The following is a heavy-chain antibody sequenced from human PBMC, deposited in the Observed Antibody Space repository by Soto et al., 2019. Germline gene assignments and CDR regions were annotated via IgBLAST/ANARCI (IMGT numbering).Heavy chain of an antibody. J-gene: IGHJ4*02. CDR1: GFTFSTSW. CDR2: INQDGCEK. CDR3: TRYLDF. V-gene: IGHV3-7*01. Sequence: LRLSCAASGFTFSTSWMDWVRQTPGKGLEWVANINQDGCEKNYVDSVKGRFTISRDNAKNSLFLQMSSLTAEDSGLYYCTRYLDFWGQGTLVTVSS.